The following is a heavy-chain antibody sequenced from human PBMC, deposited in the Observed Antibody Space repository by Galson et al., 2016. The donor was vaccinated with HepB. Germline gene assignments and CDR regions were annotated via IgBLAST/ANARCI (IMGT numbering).Heavy chain of an antibody. Sequence: SLRLSCAASGFTFSTYAMRWVRQAPGTGLEWVSSITDSGGSAYYADSVKGRFTISRDNSKNTLFLQMNSLSAEDTAIYYCTRAAAPPHFEFWGQGALVTVSS. D-gene: IGHD6-25*01. CDR1: GFTFSTYA. V-gene: IGHV3-23*01. J-gene: IGHJ4*02. CDR2: ITDSGGSA. CDR3: TRAAAPPHFEF.